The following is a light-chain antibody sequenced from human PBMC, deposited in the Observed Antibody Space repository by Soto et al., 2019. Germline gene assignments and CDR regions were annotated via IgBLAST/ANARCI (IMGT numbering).Light chain of an antibody. V-gene: IGKV3-11*01. Sequence: EIVLTHSPATLSSSPGERATLSCRASPSVTNYLAWYQQKPGQAPRLLIYGAFNRATGIPARFSGSGSGTDFTLTISSLEPEDFAVYYCQQRNIWPPVTFGQGTRLEIK. CDR3: QQRNIWPPVT. CDR1: PSVTNY. CDR2: GAF. J-gene: IGKJ5*01.